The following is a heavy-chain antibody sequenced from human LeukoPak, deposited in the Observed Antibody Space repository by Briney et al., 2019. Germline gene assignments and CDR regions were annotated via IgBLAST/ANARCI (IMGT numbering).Heavy chain of an antibody. J-gene: IGHJ4*02. D-gene: IGHD1-1*01. CDR1: GFTFSSSA. CDR3: AADFGTTGRFDY. Sequence: SVNVSCKASGFTFSSSAVQWVRQARGQRLEWIGWFVVATGNTKYAQRFQERVTITRDMSTSTAYMELSSLRSEDTAVYYCAADFGTTGRFDYWGQGTLVTVSS. V-gene: IGHV1-58*01. CDR2: FVVATGNT.